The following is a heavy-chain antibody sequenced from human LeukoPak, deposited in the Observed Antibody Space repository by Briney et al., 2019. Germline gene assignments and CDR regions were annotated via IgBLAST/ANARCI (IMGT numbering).Heavy chain of an antibody. J-gene: IGHJ4*02. CDR3: ARSSGYYYGDFDY. V-gene: IGHV4-30-4*08. CDR2: IYYSGRT. CDR1: GGSISSGDYY. D-gene: IGHD3-22*01. Sequence: SETLSLTCTVSGGSISSGDYYWSWIRQPPGKGLEWIGYIYYSGRTYYNPSLNNRVTISINTSKNQFSLKLSSVTAADTAVYWCARSSGYYYGDFDYWGQGTLVTVSS.